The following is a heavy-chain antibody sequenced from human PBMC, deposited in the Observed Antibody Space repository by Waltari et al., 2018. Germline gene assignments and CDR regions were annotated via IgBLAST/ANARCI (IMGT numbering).Heavy chain of an antibody. Sequence: QVQLVQSGAEVKKPGASVKVSCKASGYTFTSYAMHWVRQAPGQRLEWMGWINAGNGNTKYSQKFQGRVTITRDTSASTAYMELSSLRSEDTAVYYCARGLGTVTTPLDYWGQGTLVTVSS. CDR1: GYTFTSYA. CDR3: ARGLGTVTTPLDY. J-gene: IGHJ4*02. V-gene: IGHV1-3*01. D-gene: IGHD4-17*01. CDR2: INAGNGNT.